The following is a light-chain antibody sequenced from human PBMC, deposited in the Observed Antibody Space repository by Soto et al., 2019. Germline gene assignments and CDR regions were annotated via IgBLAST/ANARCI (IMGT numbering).Light chain of an antibody. J-gene: IGKJ1*01. CDR1: QIVRSNF. CDR2: GAS. V-gene: IGKV3-20*01. CDR3: QRYDSLRT. Sequence: EIVLTQSPGTLSLSPGERATLSCRASQIVRSNFLAWYQQKPGQAPRLLIYGASNRATGIPDRFSGSGSGTDFTLTITRLEAEDFAMYYCQRYDSLRTFGQGTKVDI.